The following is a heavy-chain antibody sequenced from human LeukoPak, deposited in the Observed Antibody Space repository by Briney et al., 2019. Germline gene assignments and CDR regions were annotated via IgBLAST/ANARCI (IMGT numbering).Heavy chain of an antibody. CDR3: ARRGYSSTRGLDY. CDR2: IYYSGST. J-gene: IGHJ4*02. Sequence: SETLSLTCTVSGGSISYYYWSWIRQPPGKGLEWIGYIYYSGSTNYNPSLKSRVTISVDTSKNQFSLKLSSVTAADTAVYYCARRGYSSTRGLDYWGQGTLVTVSS. V-gene: IGHV4-59*08. CDR1: GGSISYYY. D-gene: IGHD6-13*01.